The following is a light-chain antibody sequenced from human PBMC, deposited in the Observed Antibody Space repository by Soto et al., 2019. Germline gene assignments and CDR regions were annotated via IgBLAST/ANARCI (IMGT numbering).Light chain of an antibody. J-gene: IGKJ5*01. Sequence: SVSPGERVTLSCRASQSVGSNLAWYQQRPGQAPRLLIYGASTRAPDIPARFSASGSGTEFSLTIGSLQSEDFVVYYCQQYNDWPPPITFGRGTRLEIK. CDR2: GAS. CDR1: QSVGSN. CDR3: QQYNDWPPPIT. V-gene: IGKV3-15*01.